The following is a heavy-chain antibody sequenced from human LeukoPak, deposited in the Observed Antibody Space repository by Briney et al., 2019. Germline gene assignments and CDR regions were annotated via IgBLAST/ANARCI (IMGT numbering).Heavy chain of an antibody. V-gene: IGHV4-59*01. CDR1: DDSITIYY. Sequence: PSETLSLTCTVSDDSITIYYWSWLRQPPGKGLEWIGYIYYSGSTNYNASLKSRVTISVDTSKNQFSLKLSSVTAADTAVYYCARDAGYYYMDVWGKGTTVTISS. CDR2: IYYSGST. CDR3: ARDAGYYYMDV. J-gene: IGHJ6*03.